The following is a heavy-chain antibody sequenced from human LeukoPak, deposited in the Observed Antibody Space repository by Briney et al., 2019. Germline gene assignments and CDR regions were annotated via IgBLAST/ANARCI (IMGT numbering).Heavy chain of an antibody. D-gene: IGHD3-10*01. CDR3: AKNAKPLSYYYGSGPLDY. J-gene: IGHJ4*02. V-gene: IGHV3-30*04. Sequence: GGSLRLSCAASGFTFSSYAMHWVRQAPGKGLEWVAVISYDGSNKYYADSVKGRFTISRDNTKNTLYLQMNSLRAEDTAVYYCAKNAKPLSYYYGSGPLDYWGQGTLVTVSS. CDR1: GFTFSSYA. CDR2: ISYDGSNK.